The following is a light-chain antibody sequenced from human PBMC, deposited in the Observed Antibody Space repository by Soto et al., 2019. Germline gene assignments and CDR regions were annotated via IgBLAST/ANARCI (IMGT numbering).Light chain of an antibody. J-gene: IGKJ1*01. CDR2: GAS. CDR3: QQYNNRGT. Sequence: EIVMTQSPATLSVSPGERATLSCRASQSVSSNLAWYQQKPGQAPRLLIYGASNRATGIPARFSGSGSGTEFTLTISSLQSEDFAVYYCQQYNNRGTFGQGTKVEIK. V-gene: IGKV3-15*01. CDR1: QSVSSN.